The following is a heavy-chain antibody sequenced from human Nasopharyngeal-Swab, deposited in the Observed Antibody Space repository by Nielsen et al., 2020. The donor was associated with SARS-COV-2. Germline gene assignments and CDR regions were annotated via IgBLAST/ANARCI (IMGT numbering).Heavy chain of an antibody. Sequence: SETLSLTCTVSGGSISSSSYYWGWIRQPPGKGLEWIGSIYYSGSTYYNPSLKSRVTISVDTSKNQFSLKLSSVTAADTAVYYCARVVVVPAAMTGEAYYYYYGTDVWGQGTTVTVSS. D-gene: IGHD2-2*01. CDR2: IYYSGST. V-gene: IGHV4-39*07. J-gene: IGHJ6*02. CDR3: ARVVVVPAAMTGEAYYYYYGTDV. CDR1: GGSISSSSYY.